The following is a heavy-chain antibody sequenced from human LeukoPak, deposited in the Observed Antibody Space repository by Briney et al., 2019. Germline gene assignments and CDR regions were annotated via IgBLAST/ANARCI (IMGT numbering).Heavy chain of an antibody. D-gene: IGHD3-3*01. CDR2: INHSGST. CDR3: ARGGFLEWLLLGDY. V-gene: IGHV4-34*01. CDR1: GGSFSGYY. J-gene: IGHJ4*02. Sequence: SETLSLTCAVYGGSFSGYYWSWIRQPPGKGLEWIGEINHSGSTNYNPSLKSRVTISVDTSKNHFSLKLSSVTAADTAVYYCARGGFLEWLLLGDYWGQGTLVSVSS.